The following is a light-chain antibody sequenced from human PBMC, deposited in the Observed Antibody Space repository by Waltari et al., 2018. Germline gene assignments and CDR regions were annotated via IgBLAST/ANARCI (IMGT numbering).Light chain of an antibody. CDR1: ALPKPY. CDR2: KDK. CDR3: QSVDSSATYVI. Sequence: SYDLTQPPSVSVSPGQTARITCSGDALPKPYGYWYQQKSGQAPVLMIFKDKERPSGIPGRFSGSSSRTTVTLTISGVQAEDEADYYCQSVDSSATYVIFGGGTKLTVL. J-gene: IGLJ2*01. V-gene: IGLV3-25*03.